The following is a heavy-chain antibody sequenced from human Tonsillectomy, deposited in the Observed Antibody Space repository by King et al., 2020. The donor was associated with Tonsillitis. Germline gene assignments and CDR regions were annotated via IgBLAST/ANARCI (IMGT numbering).Heavy chain of an antibody. J-gene: IGHJ3*02. CDR3: AGHGWELIRVRAFDI. V-gene: IGHV4-39*01. Sequence: QLQESGPGLVKPSETLPLTCTVSGGSISSNDYYWSWIRQPPGKGLEWIGSVYYSESTYYNPSLKSRVTISVDTSKNQFSLKLSSVTAADTAVYYCAGHGWELIRVRAFDIWGQGTVVTVSS. D-gene: IGHD1-26*01. CDR2: VYYSEST. CDR1: GGSISSNDYY.